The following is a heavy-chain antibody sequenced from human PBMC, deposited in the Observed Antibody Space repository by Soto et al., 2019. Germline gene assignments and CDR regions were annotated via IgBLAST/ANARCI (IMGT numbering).Heavy chain of an antibody. Sequence: GGSLRLSCAASGFTVSTNFMTWVRQAPGKGLERVSVIYSGGSTFYADSVKGRFTITRDNSENTLYFQMNSLRAEDTAVYYCARAKMQLWPNYYDDGLDVWGQGTTVTVSS. CDR2: IYSGGST. CDR1: GFTVSTNF. V-gene: IGHV3-66*01. D-gene: IGHD5-18*01. J-gene: IGHJ6*02. CDR3: ARAKMQLWPNYYDDGLDV.